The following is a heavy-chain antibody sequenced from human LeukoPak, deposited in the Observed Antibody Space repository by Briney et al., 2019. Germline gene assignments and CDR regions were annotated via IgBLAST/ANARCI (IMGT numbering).Heavy chain of an antibody. CDR1: GFTFDNYG. CDR3: ARSYRNNYFDY. J-gene: IGHJ4*02. Sequence: GGSLRLSCAASGFTFDNYGMSWVRQAPGKGLEWVSGINWSGGSTGYADSVKGRFTISRDNAKNSLYLQMNSLRAEDTALYYCARSYRNNYFDYWGQGTLVTVSS. V-gene: IGHV3-20*04. D-gene: IGHD3-16*02. CDR2: INWSGGST.